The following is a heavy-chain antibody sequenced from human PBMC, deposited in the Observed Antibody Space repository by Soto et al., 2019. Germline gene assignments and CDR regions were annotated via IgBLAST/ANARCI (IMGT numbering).Heavy chain of an antibody. CDR2: ISSSSSYI. CDR3: ARAQYYYGSGTRDYYYYYMDV. Sequence: GGSLRLSCAASGFTFSSYSMNWVRQAPGKGLEWVSSISSSSSYIYYADSVKGRFTISRDNAKNSLYLQMNSLRVEDTAVYYCARAQYYYGSGTRDYYYYYMDVWGKGTTVTVSS. D-gene: IGHD3-10*01. V-gene: IGHV3-21*01. J-gene: IGHJ6*03. CDR1: GFTFSSYS.